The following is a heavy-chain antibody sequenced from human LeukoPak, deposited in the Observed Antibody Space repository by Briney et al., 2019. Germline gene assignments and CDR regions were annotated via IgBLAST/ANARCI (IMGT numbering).Heavy chain of an antibody. CDR1: GFAFDNFA. V-gene: IGHV3-23*01. D-gene: IGHD3-10*01. J-gene: IGHJ4*02. CDR2: IGDKNSRT. Sequence: GGSLRLSCIGSGFAFDNFAFGWVRQAPGRGLAWVSGIGDKNSRTYYADSVRGRFTISRDNSKNTLYLQMNSLRAEDTAVYYCAKWLGGWFLSSMYYFDYWGQGTLVTVSS. CDR3: AKWLGGWFLSSMYYFDY.